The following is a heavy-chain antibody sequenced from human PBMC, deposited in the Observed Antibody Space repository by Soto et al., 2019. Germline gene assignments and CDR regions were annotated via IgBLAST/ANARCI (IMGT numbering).Heavy chain of an antibody. CDR3: VKDIFLESGRALRNWFDP. CDR2: ISSNGGST. V-gene: IGHV3-64D*08. Sequence: GGSLRLSCSASGLTFSSYAMHWVRQAPGKGLEYVSAISSNGGSTYYADSVKGRFTISRDNSKNTLYLQMSSLRAEDTAVYYCVKDIFLESGRALRNWFDPWGQGTLVTVSS. D-gene: IGHD3-3*01. J-gene: IGHJ5*02. CDR1: GLTFSSYA.